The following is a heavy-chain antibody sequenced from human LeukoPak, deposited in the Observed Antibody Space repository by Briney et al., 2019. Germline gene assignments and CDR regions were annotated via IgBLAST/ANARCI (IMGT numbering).Heavy chain of an antibody. J-gene: IGHJ4*02. D-gene: IGHD2-21*01. CDR2: IWYDGSNK. CDR1: GFTFSSYG. Sequence: GGSLRLSCAASGFTFSSYGMHWVRQAPGKGLEWVAVIWYDGSNKYYADSVKGRFTISRDNSKNTLYLQMNSLRGEDTAVYYCAKDFRIGYSAHFDYWGQGALVTVSS. CDR3: AKDFRIGYSAHFDY. V-gene: IGHV3-33*06.